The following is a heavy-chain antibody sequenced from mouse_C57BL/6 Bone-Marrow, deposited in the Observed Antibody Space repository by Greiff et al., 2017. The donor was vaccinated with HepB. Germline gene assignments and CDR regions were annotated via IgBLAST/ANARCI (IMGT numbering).Heavy chain of an antibody. Sequence: VQLQQSGAELVRPGASVKLSCTASGFNIKDDYMHWVKQRPEQGLEWIGWIDPENGDTEYASKFQGKATITADTTSNTAYLQLSSLTSEDTAVYYCTTRTFDYWGQGTTLTVSA. CDR1: GFNIKDDY. CDR2: IDPENGDT. J-gene: IGHJ2*01. CDR3: TTRTFDY. V-gene: IGHV14-4*01.